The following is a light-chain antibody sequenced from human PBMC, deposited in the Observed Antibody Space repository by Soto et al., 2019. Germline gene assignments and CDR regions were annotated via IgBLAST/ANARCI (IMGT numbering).Light chain of an antibody. CDR3: QQSFVSPYT. CDR1: QTVNSY. Sequence: DIQMTQSPSSLSASLTDRVTITCQASQTVNSYLNWYQQKPGKAPKLLISAASTLQGGVPSRFSASGSGTDFSLTISSLRVEDFGTYYCQQSFVSPYTFGQGTKVDIK. CDR2: AAS. V-gene: IGKV1-39*01. J-gene: IGKJ2*01.